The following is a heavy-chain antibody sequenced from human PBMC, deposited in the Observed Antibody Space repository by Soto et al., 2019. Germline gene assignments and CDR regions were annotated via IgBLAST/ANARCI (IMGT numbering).Heavy chain of an antibody. D-gene: IGHD2-15*01. CDR1: GFTFSSYG. J-gene: IGHJ4*02. CDR2: IAYDGSNK. CDR3: ATDFRDIVVVVAALGDY. V-gene: IGHV3-30*03. Sequence: QVQLVESGGGVVQPGRSLRLSCAASGFTFSSYGMHWVRQAPGKGLEWVAVIAYDGSNKYYADSVKGRFTISRDNSKNTLYQQMKRLRAEDTAVYYCATDFRDIVVVVAALGDYWGQGTLVTVCS.